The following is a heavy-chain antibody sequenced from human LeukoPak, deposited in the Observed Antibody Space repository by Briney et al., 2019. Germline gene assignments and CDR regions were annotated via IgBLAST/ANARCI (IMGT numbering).Heavy chain of an antibody. D-gene: IGHD3-10*01. V-gene: IGHV7-4-1*02. J-gene: IGHJ4*02. CDR3: ARESGGLIRYGVFDY. Sequence: ASVKVSCKASGFTFTSYAINWVRQAPGQGLEWMGWININTANPTYAQGFTGRFVFSLDTSVSTAYLQISSLKAEDTAVYYCARESGGLIRYGVFDYWGQGTLVSVSS. CDR2: ININTANP. CDR1: GFTFTSYA.